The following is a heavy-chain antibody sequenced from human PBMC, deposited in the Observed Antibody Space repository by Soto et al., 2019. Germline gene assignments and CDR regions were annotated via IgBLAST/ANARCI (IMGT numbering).Heavy chain of an antibody. CDR3: ATPAYSSSSSARYYYYYYGMDV. J-gene: IGHJ6*02. CDR1: GGTFSSYA. CDR2: IIPIFGTA. V-gene: IGHV1-69*12. Sequence: QVQLVQSGAEVKKPGSSVKVSCKASGGTFSSYAISWVRQAPGQGLEWMGGIIPIFGTANYAQKFQGRVTITADESTSTAYMELSSLRSEDTAVYYCATPAYSSSSSARYYYYYYGMDVWGQGTTVTVSS. D-gene: IGHD6-6*01.